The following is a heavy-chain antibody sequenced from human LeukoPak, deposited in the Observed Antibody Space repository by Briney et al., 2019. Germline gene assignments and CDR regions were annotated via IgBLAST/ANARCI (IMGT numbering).Heavy chain of an antibody. CDR3: AREGKEYSYGHTGGYDY. V-gene: IGHV1-69*04. Sequence: SEKVSCKASGGTFSSYAISWVRQAPGQGLEWMGRIIPILGIANYAQKFQGRVTITADKSTSTAYMELSSLRSEDTAVYYCAREGKEYSYGHTGGYDYWGQGTLVTVSS. CDR1: GGTFSSYA. J-gene: IGHJ4*02. D-gene: IGHD5-18*01. CDR2: IIPILGIA.